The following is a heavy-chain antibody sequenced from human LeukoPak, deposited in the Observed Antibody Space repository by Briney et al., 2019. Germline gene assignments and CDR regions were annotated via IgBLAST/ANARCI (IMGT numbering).Heavy chain of an antibody. CDR1: GSSINSADY. CDR3: ARESGSSSSQH. CDR2: IYYSGST. V-gene: IGHV4-61*08. J-gene: IGHJ1*01. D-gene: IGHD6-6*01. Sequence: SETLSLTCTVSGSSINSADYWGWIRQPPGKGLEWIGYIYYSGSTNYNPSLKSRVTISVDTSKNQFSLKLSSVTAADTAVYYCARESGSSSSQHWGQGTLVTVSS.